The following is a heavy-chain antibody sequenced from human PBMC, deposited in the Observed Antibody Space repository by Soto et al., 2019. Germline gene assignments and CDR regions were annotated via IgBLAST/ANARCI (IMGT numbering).Heavy chain of an antibody. Sequence: SETLSLTCTVSGGSISSSSYYWGWIRQPPGKGLEWIGSIYYSGSTYYNQSLKSRVTISVDTSKNQFSLKLSSVTAADTAVYYCARPLSSSQSDFDYWGQGTLVTVSS. J-gene: IGHJ4*02. V-gene: IGHV4-39*01. CDR2: IYYSGST. CDR1: GGSISSSSYY. D-gene: IGHD6-6*01. CDR3: ARPLSSSQSDFDY.